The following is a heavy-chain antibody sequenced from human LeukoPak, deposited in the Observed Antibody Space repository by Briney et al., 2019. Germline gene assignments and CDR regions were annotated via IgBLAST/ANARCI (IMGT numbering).Heavy chain of an antibody. CDR2: INSDGSST. Sequence: GGSLRLSCAASGFTFSSYWMHWVRQAPGKGLVWVSRINSDGSSTSYADSVKGRFTISRDNAKNTLYLQMNSLRAEDTAVYYCARDAYPVTYYDFWSGYFPPYYYYGMDVWGQGTTVTVPS. CDR3: ARDAYPVTYYDFWSGYFPPYYYYGMDV. CDR1: GFTFSSYW. J-gene: IGHJ6*02. D-gene: IGHD3-3*01. V-gene: IGHV3-74*01.